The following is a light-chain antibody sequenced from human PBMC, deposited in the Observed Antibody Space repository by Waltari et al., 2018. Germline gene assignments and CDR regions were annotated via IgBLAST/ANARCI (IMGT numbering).Light chain of an antibody. CDR1: SSNIGSKT. Sequence: QSVVTQSPSASGPPGQRVTISCSGSSSNIGSKTVNWYQHLPGTAPKLLIHNNNQRPSGVPDRFSGSKSDTSASLAISGLQSEDEAEYYCAVWDASLNGWMFGGGTKLTVL. CDR3: AVWDASLNGWM. J-gene: IGLJ3*02. V-gene: IGLV1-44*01. CDR2: NNN.